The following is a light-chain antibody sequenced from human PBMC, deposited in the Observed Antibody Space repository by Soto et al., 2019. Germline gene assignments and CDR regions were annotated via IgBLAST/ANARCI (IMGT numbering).Light chain of an antibody. Sequence: LTQPASVSGSPGQSITISSTGTSSDVGGYNYVSWYQQHPGKAPKLMIYDVSNRPSGVSNRFSGSKSGNTASLTISGLQAEDEADYYCSSYTSSSTYVFGTGTKVTVL. CDR2: DVS. CDR3: SSYTSSSTYV. J-gene: IGLJ1*01. V-gene: IGLV2-14*01. CDR1: SSDVGGYNY.